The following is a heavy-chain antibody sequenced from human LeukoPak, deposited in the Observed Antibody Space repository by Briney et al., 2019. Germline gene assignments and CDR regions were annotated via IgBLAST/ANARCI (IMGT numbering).Heavy chain of an antibody. CDR1: GDPMPSNTYY. Sequence: PSETLSLTCTVSGDPMPSNTYYWAWVRQSPEKGLEWIGSIYNKVSTHYNPSLKSRVTMSVDTSRSQFSLKLTSMTAADTAIYYCARNGSSSYFDTWGQGILVTVSS. CDR2: IYNKVST. D-gene: IGHD6-6*01. CDR3: ARNGSSSYFDT. V-gene: IGHV4-39*01. J-gene: IGHJ4*02.